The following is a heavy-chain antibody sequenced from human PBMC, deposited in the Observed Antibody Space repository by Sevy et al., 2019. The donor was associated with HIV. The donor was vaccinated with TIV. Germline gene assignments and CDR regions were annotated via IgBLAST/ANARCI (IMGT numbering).Heavy chain of an antibody. D-gene: IGHD3-10*01. Sequence: GGSLRLSCTASGFIFSSYEMNWVRQAPGKGLEWVSYISSSGSSRNYADSVKGRFTISRDNAKNSLYLQMNSLRAEDTAVYYCARIREYRTKRYNWFDPWGQGTLVTVSS. CDR1: GFIFSSYE. CDR3: ARIREYRTKRYNWFDP. V-gene: IGHV3-48*03. CDR2: ISSSGSSR. J-gene: IGHJ5*02.